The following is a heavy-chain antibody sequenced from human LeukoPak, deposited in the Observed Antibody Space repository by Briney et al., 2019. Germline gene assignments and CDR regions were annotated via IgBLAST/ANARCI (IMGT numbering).Heavy chain of an antibody. CDR3: ARDGGCTRSTCYERGWFDT. D-gene: IGHD2-2*01. CDR1: GFTFDEYG. J-gene: IGHJ5*02. CDR2: ITWHGLGT. Sequence: RPGGSLRLSCAASGFTFDEYGMAWLRQVPGKGLEWICGITWHGLGTSYAGSMRGRFTIFRDNADNSLYLQINDLRGEDTAFYYCARDGGCTRSTCYERGWFDTWGRGTLVTVSS. V-gene: IGHV3-20*04.